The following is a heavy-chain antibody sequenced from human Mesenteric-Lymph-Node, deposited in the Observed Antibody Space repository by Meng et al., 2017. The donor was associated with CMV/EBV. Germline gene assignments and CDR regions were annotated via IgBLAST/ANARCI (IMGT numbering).Heavy chain of an antibody. CDR2: IIPILGIA. Sequence: SVKVSCKASGGTFSSYAISWVRQAPGQGLEWMGGIIPILGIANYAQKFQGRVTITADKSTSTAYMELSSLRSEDTAVYYCAIRYCSSTSCYTYDAFDIWGQGTMVTVSS. D-gene: IGHD2-2*02. CDR3: AIRYCSSTSCYTYDAFDI. CDR1: GGTFSSYA. J-gene: IGHJ3*02. V-gene: IGHV1-69*10.